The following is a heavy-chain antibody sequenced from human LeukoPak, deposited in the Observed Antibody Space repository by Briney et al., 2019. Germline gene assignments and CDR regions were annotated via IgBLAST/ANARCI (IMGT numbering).Heavy chain of an antibody. D-gene: IGHD4-17*01. CDR3: ARATTKLYWYFDF. CDR1: GGSISNYY. V-gene: IGHV4-59*08. Sequence: SETLSLTCNVSGGSISNYYWSWIRQPPGKGLEWVGYIYYSGSTNYNPSLKSRVNISVDTSKSQFSLKLSSVTAADTAVYYCARATTKLYWYFDFWGHGTLVTVSS. J-gene: IGHJ2*01. CDR2: IYYSGST.